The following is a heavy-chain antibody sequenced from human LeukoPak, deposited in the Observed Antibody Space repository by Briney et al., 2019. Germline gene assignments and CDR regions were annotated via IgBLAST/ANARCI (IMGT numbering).Heavy chain of an antibody. D-gene: IGHD3-16*01. CDR2: IYYSGST. V-gene: IGHV4-59*01. J-gene: IGHJ4*02. CDR3: ATSEGGGLDY. Sequence: SETLSLTCTVSGGSISSYYWSWIRQPPGKGLEYIGHIYYSGSTNYNPSLKSRVTISVDASKNQFSLKLSSVTAEDTAVYYCATSEGGGLDYWGQGTLVTVSS. CDR1: GGSISSYY.